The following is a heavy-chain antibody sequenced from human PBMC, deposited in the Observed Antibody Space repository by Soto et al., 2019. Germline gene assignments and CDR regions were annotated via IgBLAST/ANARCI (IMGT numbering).Heavy chain of an antibody. CDR2: IYYSGST. CDR1: GGSISSGDYY. CDR3: ARDYDSSGYPLYGMDV. Sequence: SETLSLTCTVSGGSISSGDYYWSWIRQPPGKGLEWIGYIYYSGSTYYNPSLKSRVTISVDTSKNQFSLKLSSVTAADTAVYYCARDYDSSGYPLYGMDVWGQGTTVTVSS. J-gene: IGHJ6*02. V-gene: IGHV4-30-4*01. D-gene: IGHD3-22*01.